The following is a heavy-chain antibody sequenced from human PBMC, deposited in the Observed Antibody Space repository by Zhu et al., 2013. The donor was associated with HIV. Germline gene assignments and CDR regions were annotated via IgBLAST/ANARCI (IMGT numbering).Heavy chain of an antibody. CDR3: TTGGEVDDY. CDR1: GFIFSNSW. CDR2: IKSKPDGGTT. D-gene: IGHD2-15*01. V-gene: IGHV3-15*01. Sequence: EVQVVEAGGGFVEPGGSLRLSCVGSGFIFSNSWMHWVRQAPGKGLEWVGRIKSKPDGGTTDYAAPVKGRFTVSRDDSKSTVYLQMNSLRTEDTAVYYCTTGGEVDDYWGQGTPVTVSS. J-gene: IGHJ4*02.